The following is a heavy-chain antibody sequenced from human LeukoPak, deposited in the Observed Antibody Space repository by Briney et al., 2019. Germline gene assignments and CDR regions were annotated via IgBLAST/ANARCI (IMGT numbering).Heavy chain of an antibody. CDR3: ARGHRYSSSPGSYYFVY. D-gene: IGHD6-19*01. CDR1: GFTFSSYS. Sequence: GGSLRLSCAASGFTFSSYSMTWVRQAPGKGLEWVSSIRSSGSIYDADSVKGRFIISRDNVNNSLYLQMNNLRAEDTAVYYCARGHRYSSSPGSYYFVYWGQGTLVTVSS. J-gene: IGHJ4*02. V-gene: IGHV3-21*01. CDR2: IRSSGSI.